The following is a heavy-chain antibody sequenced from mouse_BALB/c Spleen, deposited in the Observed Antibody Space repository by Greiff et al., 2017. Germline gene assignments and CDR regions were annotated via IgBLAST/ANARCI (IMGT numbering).Heavy chain of an antibody. CDR2: IYPYNGGT. CDR3: ARGGLRAYFDY. J-gene: IGHJ2*01. Sequence: DVQLQESGPELVKPGASVKISCKASGYTFTDYNMHWVKQSHGKSLEWIGYIYPYNGGTGYNQKFKSKATLTVDNSSSTAYMELRSLTSEDSAVYYCARGGLRAYFDYWGQGTTLTVSS. D-gene: IGHD2-2*01. CDR1: GYTFTDYN. V-gene: IGHV1S29*02.